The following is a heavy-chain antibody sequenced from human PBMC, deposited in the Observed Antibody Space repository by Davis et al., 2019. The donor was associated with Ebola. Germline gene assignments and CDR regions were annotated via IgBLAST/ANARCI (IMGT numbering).Heavy chain of an antibody. Sequence: GGSLRLSCAASGFTFSSYSMNWVRQAPGKGLEWVSYISRSSGSILYADSVKGRFTISRDNAKNLLYLQMNSLRDDDTAVYRCAREGVGTYDAFDIWGQGTTVTVPS. V-gene: IGHV3-48*02. D-gene: IGHD4-23*01. CDR2: ISRSSGSI. CDR3: AREGVGTYDAFDI. J-gene: IGHJ3*02. CDR1: GFTFSSYS.